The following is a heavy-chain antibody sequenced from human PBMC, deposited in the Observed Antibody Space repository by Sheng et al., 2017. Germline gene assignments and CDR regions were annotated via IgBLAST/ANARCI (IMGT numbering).Heavy chain of an antibody. Sequence: QVQLVQSGAEVKKPGSSVKVSCKASGGTFSSYAISWVRQAPGQGLEWMGGIIPIFGTANYAQKFQGRVTITADESTSTAYMELSSLRSEDTAVYHCARALVPAATYNYYYYGMDVWGQGTTVTVSS. CDR3: ARALVPAATYNYYYYGMDV. J-gene: IGHJ6*02. V-gene: IGHV1-69*01. CDR2: IIPIFGTA. CDR1: GGTFSSYA. D-gene: IGHD2-2*01.